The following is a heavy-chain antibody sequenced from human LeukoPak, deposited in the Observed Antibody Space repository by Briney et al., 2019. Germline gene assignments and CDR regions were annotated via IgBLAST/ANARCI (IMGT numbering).Heavy chain of an antibody. Sequence: PSETLSLTCTVSGGSISSYYWSWLRQPPGKGLEWIGYIYYSGSTNYNPSLKGRVTISVDTSKNQFSLKLSSVTAADTAVYYCARESGRWLKDYWGQGTLVTVSS. D-gene: IGHD5-24*01. CDR2: IYYSGST. V-gene: IGHV4-59*12. CDR1: GGSISSYY. CDR3: ARESGRWLKDY. J-gene: IGHJ4*02.